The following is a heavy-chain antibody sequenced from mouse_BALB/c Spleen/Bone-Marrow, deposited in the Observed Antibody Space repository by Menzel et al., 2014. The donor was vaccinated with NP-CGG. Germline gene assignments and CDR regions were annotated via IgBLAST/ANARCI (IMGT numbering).Heavy chain of an antibody. V-gene: IGHV4-1*02. CDR1: GFDFSRYW. D-gene: IGHD1-1*01. J-gene: IGHJ1*01. CDR3: ARLNYYGNLFV. Sequence: EVQLQQSGGGLVQPGGSLKLSCAASGFDFSRYWMSWVRQAPGKGLDWIGEINPDSGTINYTPSLKDKFIISRDNAKNTLYLQMSKVRSEDTALYYCARLNYYGNLFVWGAGTTVTVSS. CDR2: INPDSGTI.